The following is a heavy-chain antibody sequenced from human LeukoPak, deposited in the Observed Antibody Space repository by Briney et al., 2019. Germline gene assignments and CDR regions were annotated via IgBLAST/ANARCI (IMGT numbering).Heavy chain of an antibody. CDR1: GYTFTGYY. CDR3: ARADDSSGYYPARAFDI. Sequence: GASVKVSCKASGYTFTGYYMHWVRQAPGQGLEWMGWINPNSGGTNYAQKFQGRVTMTRDTSISTAYMELSRLRSDDAAVYYCARADDSSGYYPARAFDIWGQGTMVSVSS. D-gene: IGHD3-22*01. CDR2: INPNSGGT. V-gene: IGHV1-2*02. J-gene: IGHJ3*02.